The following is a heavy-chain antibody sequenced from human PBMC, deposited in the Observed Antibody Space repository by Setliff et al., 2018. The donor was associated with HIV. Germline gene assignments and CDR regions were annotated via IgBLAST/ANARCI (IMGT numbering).Heavy chain of an antibody. CDR3: ARHFGKVTNYVPDY. CDR1: GYGFTTKW. D-gene: IGHD1-7*01. Sequence: GESLKISCKGSGYGFTTKWIGWVRQMPGKGLEWMGIIYPGDSDTRYSPSFQGQVTFSADKSINTVFLHWSSLKASDSAMYYCARHFGKVTNYVPDYWGQGTLVTVSS. CDR2: IYPGDSDT. J-gene: IGHJ4*02. V-gene: IGHV5-51*01.